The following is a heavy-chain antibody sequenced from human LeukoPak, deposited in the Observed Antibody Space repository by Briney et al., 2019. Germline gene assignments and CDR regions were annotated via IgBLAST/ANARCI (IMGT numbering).Heavy chain of an antibody. D-gene: IGHD4-23*01. CDR1: GFTVSSNY. CDR3: AALTVVLGGTDGMDV. CDR2: IYSGGST. Sequence: GGSLRLSCAASGFTVSSNYMSWVRQAPGKGLEWVSVIYSGGSTYYADSVKGRFTISRDNSKNTLYLQMNSLRAEDTAVYYCAALTVVLGGTDGMDVWGQGTTVTVSS. J-gene: IGHJ6*02. V-gene: IGHV3-66*01.